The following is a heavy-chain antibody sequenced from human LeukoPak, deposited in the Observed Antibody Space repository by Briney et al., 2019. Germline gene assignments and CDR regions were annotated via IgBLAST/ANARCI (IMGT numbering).Heavy chain of an antibody. CDR3: EAAAGTSVGAFDI. CDR1: GVSFSTYW. J-gene: IGHJ3*02. V-gene: IGHV3-7*01. CDR2: IKKAGSEK. D-gene: IGHD6-13*01. Sequence: PGGSLRLSCVASGVSFSTYWLSWVRQAPAKGLEWVDNIKKAGSEKYYVDPVKGRFTISKDNAKNSLYLQMNSLRAEDTAVYYCEAAAGTSVGAFDIWGLGTMVTVSS.